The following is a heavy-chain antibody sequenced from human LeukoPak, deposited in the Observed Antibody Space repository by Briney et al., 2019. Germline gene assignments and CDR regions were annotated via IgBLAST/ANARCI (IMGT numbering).Heavy chain of an antibody. V-gene: IGHV1-18*01. CDR1: GYTFTSYG. CDR2: ISAYNGNT. D-gene: IGHD3-22*01. Sequence: GASVKVSCKASGYTFTSYGISWVRQAPGQGLEWMGWISAYNGNTNYAQKLQGRVTMTTDTSTSTAYMELRSLRSDDTAVYYCAKFCDHCPYDSSGLDAFDIWGQGTMVTVSS. CDR3: AKFCDHCPYDSSGLDAFDI. J-gene: IGHJ3*02.